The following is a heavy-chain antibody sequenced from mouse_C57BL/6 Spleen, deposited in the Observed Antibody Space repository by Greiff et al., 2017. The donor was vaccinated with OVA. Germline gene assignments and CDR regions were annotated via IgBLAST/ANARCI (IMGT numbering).Heavy chain of an antibody. CDR1: GYTFTSYW. D-gene: IGHD3-2*02. Sequence: VQLQQPGTELVKPGASVKLSCKASGYTFTSYWMHWVKQRPGQGLEWIGNINPSTGGTNYNEKFKSKATLTVDKSSSTAYMQLSNLTSEDSADYYGEKSDSSGYDYAMDYWGQGTSVTVSA. CDR2: INPSTGGT. J-gene: IGHJ4*01. CDR3: EKSDSSGYDYAMDY. V-gene: IGHV1-53*01.